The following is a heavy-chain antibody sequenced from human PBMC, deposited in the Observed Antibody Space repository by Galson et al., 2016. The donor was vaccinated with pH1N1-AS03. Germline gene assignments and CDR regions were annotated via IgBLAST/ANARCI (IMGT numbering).Heavy chain of an antibody. CDR3: ARGPVSYANYWFPPPDY. CDR2: ISGNGVST. V-gene: IGHV3-64*01. CDR1: GFTFSSYA. D-gene: IGHD4/OR15-4a*01. J-gene: IGHJ4*02. Sequence: SLRLSCAAAGFTFSSYAMFWVRQAPGKGLEYVSAISGNGVSTYYANSVKGKFTISRDNSKNTLYFQMGSLRPEDMAVYYCARGPVSYANYWFPPPDYWGQGTLVTVSS.